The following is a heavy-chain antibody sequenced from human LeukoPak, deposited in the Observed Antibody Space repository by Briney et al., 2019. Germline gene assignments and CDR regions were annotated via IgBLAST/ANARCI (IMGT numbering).Heavy chain of an antibody. V-gene: IGHV4-61*01. CDR2: IYYSGST. Sequence: SETLSLTCTVSGGSVSSGSHYWTWIRQPPGKGLEWIGYIYYSGSTNYDPSLKNRVTISLDTSENQFSLKLSSVTAADTAVYYRARAYRSSWYMNWGQGTLVTVSS. J-gene: IGHJ4*02. D-gene: IGHD6-13*01. CDR3: ARAYRSSWYMN. CDR1: GGSVSSGSHY.